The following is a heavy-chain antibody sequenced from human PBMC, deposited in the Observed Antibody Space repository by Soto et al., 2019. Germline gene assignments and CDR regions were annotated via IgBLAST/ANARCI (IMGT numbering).Heavy chain of an antibody. CDR1: GGTFSSYA. Sequence: SVKVSCKASGGTFSSYAISWVRQAPGQGLEWMGGIIPIFGTANYAQKFQGRVTITADESTSTAYMELSSLRSEDTAVYYCARVNNAGYSSSWYDYWGQGTLVTVSS. CDR3: ARVNNAGYSSSWYDY. V-gene: IGHV1-69*13. D-gene: IGHD6-13*01. CDR2: IIPIFGTA. J-gene: IGHJ4*02.